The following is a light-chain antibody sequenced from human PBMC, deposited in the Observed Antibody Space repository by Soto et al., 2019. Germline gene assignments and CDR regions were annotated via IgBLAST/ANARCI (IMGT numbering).Light chain of an antibody. CDR1: SSDVGGYDY. J-gene: IGLJ2*01. Sequence: QSALTQPASVSGSPGQSVTISCTGTSSDVGGYDYVSWYQQHPGKAPKLMIYEVSDRPSGVSNRFSGSKSGNTASLTIAGLQAEDEAYYYCSSYTSSNGLFGGGTQLTVL. CDR3: SSYTSSNGL. CDR2: EVS. V-gene: IGLV2-14*03.